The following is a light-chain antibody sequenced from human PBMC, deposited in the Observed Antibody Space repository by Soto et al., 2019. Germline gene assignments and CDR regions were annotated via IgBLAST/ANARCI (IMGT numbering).Light chain of an antibody. CDR3: QQYGTPRFS. Sequence: IVLTQSTGTLSLSPGERATLSCGASQSVTNNLLAWYQQKPGQAPRLLIYGASSRATGVPDRFSGSGSGTDFTHTISRLEPGDFAVYYCQQYGTPRFSFGPLTKVDIK. CDR2: GAS. CDR1: QSVTNNL. J-gene: IGKJ3*01. V-gene: IGKV3-20*01.